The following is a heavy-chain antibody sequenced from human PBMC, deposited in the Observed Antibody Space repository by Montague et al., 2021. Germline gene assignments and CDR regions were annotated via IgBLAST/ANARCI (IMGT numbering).Heavy chain of an antibody. J-gene: IGHJ4*02. Sequence: SETLSLTCSVSGDSITGYYWSWIRLPPGKGLEWIGYVYSSGSTSYNPSLKSRVIISVESAKNQISLTLNSATAADTAVYYCARGYGYDSSWVYWGQGTLLFVSA. D-gene: IGHD6-13*01. CDR1: GDSITGYY. CDR3: ARGYGYDSSWVY. CDR2: VYSSGST. V-gene: IGHV4-59*12.